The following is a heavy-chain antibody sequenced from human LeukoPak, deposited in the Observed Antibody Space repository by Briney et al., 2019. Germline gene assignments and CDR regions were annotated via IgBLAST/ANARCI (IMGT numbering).Heavy chain of an antibody. CDR1: GFTSADYG. CDR3: AREPYESSGYYRPGAFDI. Sequence: GRSPSLSCAASGFTSADYGMSWVRPAPGQGLDWVGGVNWNVGRTGYTDSVKGLLTLSQETATKSPYLQIHSLSTEDTASYYCAREPYESSGYYRPGAFDIWGQGTMVTVSS. CDR2: VNWNVGRT. V-gene: IGHV3-20*04. D-gene: IGHD3-22*01. J-gene: IGHJ3*02.